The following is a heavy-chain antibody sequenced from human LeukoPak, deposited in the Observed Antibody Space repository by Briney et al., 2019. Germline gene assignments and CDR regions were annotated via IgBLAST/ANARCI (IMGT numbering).Heavy chain of an antibody. V-gene: IGHV3-21*01. CDR1: GFTFSSYT. D-gene: IGHD3-22*01. Sequence: PGGSLRLSCAASGFTFSSYTMNWVRQAPGKGLEWVSSISSSSSYIYYADSVKGRFTISRDNAKNSLFLQMNSLRAEDTAVSYCARDRQDYYDSTDAFDIWGQGTMVTVSS. CDR2: ISSSSSYI. CDR3: ARDRQDYYDSTDAFDI. J-gene: IGHJ3*02.